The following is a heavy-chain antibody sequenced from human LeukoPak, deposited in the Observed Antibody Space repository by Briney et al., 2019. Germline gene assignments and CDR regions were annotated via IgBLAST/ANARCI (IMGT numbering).Heavy chain of an antibody. Sequence: PSETLSLTCTVSGGSFSSYYWSWIRQPPGKGLEWIGYIYYSGSTNYNPSLKSRVPISVDTSKNQFSLKLSSVTAADTAVYYCARDGRPYDILTGYYNWYFDYWGQGTLVTVSS. CDR1: GGSFSSYY. CDR3: ARDGRPYDILTGYYNWYFDY. V-gene: IGHV4-59*01. D-gene: IGHD3-9*01. J-gene: IGHJ4*02. CDR2: IYYSGST.